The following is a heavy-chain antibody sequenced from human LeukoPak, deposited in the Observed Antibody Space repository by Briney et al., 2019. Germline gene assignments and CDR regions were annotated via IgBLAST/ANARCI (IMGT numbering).Heavy chain of an antibody. V-gene: IGHV4-59*01. J-gene: IGHJ5*02. CDR3: ARGRTYGSSSWFDP. D-gene: IGHD3-10*01. CDR1: GGSISNYY. CDR2: ISYSGNT. Sequence: PSETLSLTCTVSGGSISNYYWSWIRQPPGKGLEWIGYISYSGNTNYNPSLKSRVTISVDTSKNQFSLKLSSVIAADTAVYYCARGRTYGSSSWFDPWGQGTLVTVSS.